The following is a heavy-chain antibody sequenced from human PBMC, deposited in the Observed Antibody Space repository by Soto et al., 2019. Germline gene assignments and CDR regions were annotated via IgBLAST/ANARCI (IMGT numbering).Heavy chain of an antibody. V-gene: IGHV4-39*01. J-gene: IGHJ3*02. CDR1: GGSISSGNYY. CDR3: ARQLATKGKWAFDI. D-gene: IGHD3-3*02. Sequence: QLQLQESGPGLAKPSETLSLTCTVSGGSISSGNYYWGWIRQSPGKGLEWIASINYSGHTYYKPSLKSRVTISVDTSKNQFSLMLNSVTAADTAVYYCARQLATKGKWAFDIWGQGTMVTVSS. CDR2: INYSGHT.